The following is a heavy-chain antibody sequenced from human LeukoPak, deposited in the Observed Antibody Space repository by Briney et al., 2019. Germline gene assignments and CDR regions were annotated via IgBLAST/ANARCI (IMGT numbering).Heavy chain of an antibody. J-gene: IGHJ4*02. CDR2: IKQDGSEK. CDR1: GFTFSSYW. V-gene: IGHV3-7*01. Sequence: PGGSLRLSCAASGFTFSSYWMSWVRQAPGKGLEWVANIKQDGSEKYYVDSVKGRFTISRDNAKNSLYLQMNSLRAEDTAVYYCARVVVVVPAAPLDYWGQGTLVTVSS. CDR3: ARVVVVVPAAPLDY. D-gene: IGHD2-2*01.